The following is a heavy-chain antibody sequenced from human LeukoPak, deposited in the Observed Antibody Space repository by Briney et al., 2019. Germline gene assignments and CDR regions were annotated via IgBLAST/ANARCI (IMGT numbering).Heavy chain of an antibody. D-gene: IGHD6-13*01. CDR3: ARRIAAAGGSDY. J-gene: IGHJ4*02. CDR2: ISSSSSYI. Sequence: GGSLRLSCAASGFTFSSYSMNWVRQAPGKWLEWVSSISSSSSYIYYADPVKGRFTISRDKAKNSLYLQMNSLRAEDTAVYYCARRIAAAGGSDYWGQGTLVTVSS. CDR1: GFTFSSYS. V-gene: IGHV3-21*01.